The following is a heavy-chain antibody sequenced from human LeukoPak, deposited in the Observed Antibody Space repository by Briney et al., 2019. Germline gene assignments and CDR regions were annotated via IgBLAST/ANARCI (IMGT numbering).Heavy chain of an antibody. J-gene: IGHJ3*01. CDR2: ISSSSSYI. D-gene: IGHD4-17*01. V-gene: IGHV3-21*01. CDR1: GFTFSTYT. CDR3: ARDFGGDHATTSS. Sequence: PGGSLRLSCAASGFTFSTYTMNWVRQAPGKGLEWVSSISSSSSYIYYADSVKGRFTISRDNAKNSLYLQMNSLRAEDTAVYYCARDFGGDHATTSSWGQGTMVTVSS.